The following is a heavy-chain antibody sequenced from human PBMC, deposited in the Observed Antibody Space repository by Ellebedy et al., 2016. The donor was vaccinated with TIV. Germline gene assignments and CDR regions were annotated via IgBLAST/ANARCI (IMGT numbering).Heavy chain of an antibody. V-gene: IGHV3-7*03. D-gene: IGHD2-8*01. Sequence: GESLKISXATSGFSFSSYSMIWFRQAPGKGLEWVANIKQDGSDTNYVDSVKGRFTISRDNSKNTLYLQMNSPRAEDTAIYYCAKDRVSANGVFDPFDNWGQGTLVTDSS. J-gene: IGHJ3*02. CDR1: GFSFSSYS. CDR3: AKDRVSANGVFDPFDN. CDR2: IKQDGSDT.